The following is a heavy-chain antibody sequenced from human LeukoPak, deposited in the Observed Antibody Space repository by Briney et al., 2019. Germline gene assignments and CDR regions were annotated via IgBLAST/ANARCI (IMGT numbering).Heavy chain of an antibody. Sequence: PSETLSLTCTVSGGSISSGGYYWSWIRQPPGKGLEWIGYIYHSGSTYYNPSLKSRVTISVDRSKNQFSLKLSSVTAADTAVYYCARWNLDGHNFDYWGQGTLVTVSS. J-gene: IGHJ4*02. CDR1: GGSISSGGYY. CDR2: IYHSGST. CDR3: ARWNLDGHNFDY. D-gene: IGHD1-1*01. V-gene: IGHV4-30-2*01.